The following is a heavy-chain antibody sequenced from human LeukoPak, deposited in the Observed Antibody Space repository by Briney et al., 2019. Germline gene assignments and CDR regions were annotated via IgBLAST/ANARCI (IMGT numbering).Heavy chain of an antibody. D-gene: IGHD6-19*01. CDR3: ARDQGYTSEWLDY. CDR1: GNTFSNYG. CDR2: ISGFNGYT. Sequence: ASVKVSCKASGNTFSNYGISWVRQAPGQGLERMGWISGFNGYTRYAQNLQGTVTMTTDTSTSTAYMELRSLISDDTAVYYCARDQGYTSEWLDYWGQGTLVTVSS. J-gene: IGHJ4*02. V-gene: IGHV1-18*01.